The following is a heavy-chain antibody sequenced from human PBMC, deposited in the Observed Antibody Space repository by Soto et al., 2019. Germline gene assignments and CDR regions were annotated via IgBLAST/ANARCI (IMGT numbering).Heavy chain of an antibody. CDR2: IGGRGNSA. D-gene: IGHD3-22*01. CDR3: ARDTYDSHYYYGMDV. J-gene: IGHJ6*02. V-gene: IGHV3-23*01. Sequence: EVQVSESGGGLVRPGGSLRLSCAASGFIFTNYAMNWVRQAPGKGLEWVSVIGGRGNSAYYADSVQGRFTISRDNAKNSLYLQMNSLSAEDTAVYYCARDTYDSHYYYGMDVCGQGTTVTVSS. CDR1: GFIFTNYA.